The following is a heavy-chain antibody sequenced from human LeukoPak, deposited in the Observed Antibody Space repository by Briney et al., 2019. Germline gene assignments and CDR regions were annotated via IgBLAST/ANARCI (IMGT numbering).Heavy chain of an antibody. J-gene: IGHJ4*02. Sequence: PGGSLRLSCAASGFTFSSYEMNWVRQAPGKGLEWASHISSSGSTIYYADSVKGRFTISRDNSKNTLYLQMNSLRAEDTAVYYCAKDLEMGGVDYWGQGTLVTVSS. D-gene: IGHD5-24*01. CDR1: GFTFSSYE. V-gene: IGHV3-48*03. CDR2: ISSSGSTI. CDR3: AKDLEMGGVDY.